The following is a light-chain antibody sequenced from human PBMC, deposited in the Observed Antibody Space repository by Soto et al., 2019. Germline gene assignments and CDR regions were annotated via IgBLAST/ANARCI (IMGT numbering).Light chain of an antibody. CDR2: DAS. CDR1: QSISSN. CDR3: PQYNCGLKWT. J-gene: IGKJ1*01. Sequence: EIVMMQSPATMSVSPGERDTLSCRASQSISSNLAWYQQKPGQGPRVLIYDASPWATRIPASFSGSGSESDFALSICRLQSEDLAVFDCPQYNCGLKWTVGQGTKVDIK. V-gene: IGKV3-15*01.